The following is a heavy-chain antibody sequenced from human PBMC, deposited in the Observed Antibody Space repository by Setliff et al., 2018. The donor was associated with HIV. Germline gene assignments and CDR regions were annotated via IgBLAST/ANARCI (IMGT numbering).Heavy chain of an antibody. Sequence: NPSETLSLTCTVSGGSISSHYWSWIRQPPGKGLEWIGGIYYSGSTNYNPSLKSRLRMSIDTSKNQFYVNLFSVTSADTAIYYCARVVYDSGGFFTTAGPLYLDLWGRGTLVTVSS. CDR1: GGSISSHY. CDR2: IYYSGST. J-gene: IGHJ2*01. CDR3: ARVVYDSGGFFTTAGPLYLDL. D-gene: IGHD3-22*01. V-gene: IGHV4-59*11.